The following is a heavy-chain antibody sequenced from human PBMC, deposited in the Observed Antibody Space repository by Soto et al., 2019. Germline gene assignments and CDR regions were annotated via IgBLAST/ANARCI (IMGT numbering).Heavy chain of an antibody. CDR3: VKDRYSTNWLGSLDC. J-gene: IGHJ4*02. CDR1: GFTFSSYA. CDR2: ISGSGGST. V-gene: IGHV3-23*01. Sequence: EVQLLESGGGLVQPGGSLRLSCAASGFTFSSYAMSWVRQAPGKGLEWVSAISGSGGSTYYADSVKGRFTISRDNSKNTLYLQMNSLRAEDTAVYYCVKDRYSTNWLGSLDCWGQGTLVTVSS. D-gene: IGHD6-13*01.